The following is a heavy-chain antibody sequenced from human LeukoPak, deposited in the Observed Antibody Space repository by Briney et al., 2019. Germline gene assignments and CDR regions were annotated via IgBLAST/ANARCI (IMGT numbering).Heavy chain of an antibody. Sequence: SVKVSCKASGGTFSSYAISWVRQAPGQGLEWMGGIIPIFGTANYAQKFQGRVTITTDESTSTAYMELSSLRPEDTAVYYCAKIEQQLVPGLGWFDPWGQGTLVTVSS. CDR1: GGTFSSYA. CDR2: IIPIFGTA. J-gene: IGHJ5*02. CDR3: AKIEQQLVPGLGWFDP. V-gene: IGHV1-69*05. D-gene: IGHD6-13*01.